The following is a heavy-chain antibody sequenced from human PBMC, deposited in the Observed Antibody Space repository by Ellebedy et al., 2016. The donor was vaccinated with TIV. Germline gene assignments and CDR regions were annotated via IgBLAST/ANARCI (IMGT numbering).Heavy chain of an antibody. CDR1: GFIFSSYG. V-gene: IGHV3-23*01. CDR2: ISAGGDRI. CDR3: VRDNGWLAAS. Sequence: GESLKISCAASGFIFSSYGMSWVRQAPGKGLDWVSGISAGGDRIYYADSVKGRFTISRDNSKSTLYLQMNSLRAEDTALYYCVRDNGWLAASWGQGTQVTVSS. D-gene: IGHD2-8*01. J-gene: IGHJ5*02.